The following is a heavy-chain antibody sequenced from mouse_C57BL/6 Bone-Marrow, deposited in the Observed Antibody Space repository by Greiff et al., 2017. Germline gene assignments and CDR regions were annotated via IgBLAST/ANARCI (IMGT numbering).Heavy chain of an antibody. CDR1: GFTFSDYG. CDR2: ISSGSSTI. V-gene: IGHV5-17*01. CDR3: ARGAQAIYAMDY. D-gene: IGHD3-2*02. J-gene: IGHJ4*01. Sequence: EVHLVESGGGLVKPGGSLKLSCAASGFTFSDYGMHWVRQAPEKGLEWVAYISSGSSTIYYADTVKGRFTISRDNAKNTLLLQMTSLRAEDTAMYYCARGAQAIYAMDYWGQGTSVTVSS.